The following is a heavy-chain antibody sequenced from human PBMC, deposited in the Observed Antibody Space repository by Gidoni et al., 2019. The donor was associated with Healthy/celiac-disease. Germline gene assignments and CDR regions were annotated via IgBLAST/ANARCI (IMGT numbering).Heavy chain of an antibody. CDR2: MKQDGSEK. Sequence: EVQLVESGGGLVQPGGSLRLSCAASGFTFRDYWMIWVRQAPGKGLEWVASMKQDGSEKYYVASVKGRFTSSRDNAKNSLYLQMNSLRVEDTAVYYCASGSSRYSEFTHWGQGTLVTVSS. D-gene: IGHD6-13*01. V-gene: IGHV3-7*01. CDR1: GFTFRDYW. CDR3: ASGSSRYSEFTH. J-gene: IGHJ4*02.